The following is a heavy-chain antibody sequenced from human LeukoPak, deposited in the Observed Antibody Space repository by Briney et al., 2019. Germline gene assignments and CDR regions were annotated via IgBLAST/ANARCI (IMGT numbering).Heavy chain of an antibody. CDR3: AREGGTPESLHCGSGSYCSDFIGY. D-gene: IGHD3-10*01. CDR2: INHSGST. CDR1: GGSFSGYY. J-gene: IGHJ4*02. Sequence: SETLSLTCAVYGGSFSGYYWSWIRQPPGKGLEWIGEINHSGSTNYNPSLKSRVTISVDTSKNQFSLKLSSVTAADTAVYYCAREGGTPESLHCGSGSYCSDFIGYWGQGTLVTVSS. V-gene: IGHV4-34*01.